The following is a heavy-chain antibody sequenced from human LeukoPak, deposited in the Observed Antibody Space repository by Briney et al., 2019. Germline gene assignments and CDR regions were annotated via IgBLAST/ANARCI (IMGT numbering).Heavy chain of an antibody. D-gene: IGHD3-22*01. J-gene: IGHJ4*02. CDR2: INPNSGGA. CDR1: GFSFTGYY. Sequence: ASVKVSCKASGFSFTGYYLHWLRQAPGQEPELMGWINPNSGGANYAQRFQGRVTMTRDTSISTAYMELSSLRSEDTAVYYCARAGASGYYYDSSGYYHNLYFDYWGQGTLVTVSS. V-gene: IGHV1-2*02. CDR3: ARAGASGYYYDSSGYYHNLYFDY.